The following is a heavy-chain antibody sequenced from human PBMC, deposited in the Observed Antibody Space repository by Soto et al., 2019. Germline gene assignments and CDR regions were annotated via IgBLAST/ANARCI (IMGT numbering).Heavy chain of an antibody. D-gene: IGHD3-3*01. V-gene: IGHV1-46*01. Sequence: ASVKVSCKASGYAFTNYYMHWARQAPGQGLEWMGIINPSGGGTSYAQKFQGRLTVTRDTSTSTVYMELRTLRSEDTAVYYCARDRGGGPFEGYDFWSGYPPDGMDVWGQGSTVTVSS. J-gene: IGHJ6*01. CDR2: INPSGGGT. CDR1: GYAFTNYY. CDR3: ARDRGGGPFEGYDFWSGYPPDGMDV.